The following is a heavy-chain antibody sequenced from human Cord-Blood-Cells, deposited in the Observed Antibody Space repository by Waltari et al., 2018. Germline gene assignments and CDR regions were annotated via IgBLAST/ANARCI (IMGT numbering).Heavy chain of an antibody. CDR1: GSPIGSSSHY. V-gene: IGHV4-39*01. CDR3: ARVQENYDFWCGYNWFDP. J-gene: IGHJ5*02. Sequence: QLQLQESGPGLVTPSEPLSLTCTVSGSPIGSSSHYWGWMRQPPGEGLEWIGSIYYSWSTYSITTLEGRVTISVDTSKNQFSLKLSSVSAADTALYYCARVQENYDFWCGYNWFDPWGQGTLVTVSS. CDR2: IYYSWST. D-gene: IGHD3-3*01.